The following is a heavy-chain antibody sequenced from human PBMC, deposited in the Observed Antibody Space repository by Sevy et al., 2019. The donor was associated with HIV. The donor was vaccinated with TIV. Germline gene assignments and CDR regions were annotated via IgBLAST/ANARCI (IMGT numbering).Heavy chain of an antibody. J-gene: IGHJ4*02. CDR3: AKDLDMVRRGSYAF. D-gene: IGHD3-16*01. Sequence: GGSLRLSCAASGVTFSSSGLHWVRQAPGKGLEWVAVISNDGSNKYYVDSVKGRFTISRDNSKNTLNLQMNSLRPEDTAVYYCAKDLDMVRRGSYAFWGQGTLVTVSS. CDR1: GVTFSSSG. CDR2: ISNDGSNK. V-gene: IGHV3-30*18.